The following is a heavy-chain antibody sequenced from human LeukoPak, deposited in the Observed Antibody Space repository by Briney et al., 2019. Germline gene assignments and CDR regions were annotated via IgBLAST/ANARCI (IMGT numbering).Heavy chain of an antibody. CDR1: GFTVSRNY. J-gene: IGHJ4*02. CDR2: IYSGGRT. V-gene: IGHV3-66*01. D-gene: IGHD6-13*01. CDR3: ARAGPSSSWHQFDY. Sequence: GGSLRLSCAASGFTVSRNYMSWVRQAPGKGLEWVSVIYSGGRTYYADSVKGRFTISRDNSKNTLYLQMNSLRAEETAVYYYARAGPSSSWHQFDYWGQGTLVTVSS.